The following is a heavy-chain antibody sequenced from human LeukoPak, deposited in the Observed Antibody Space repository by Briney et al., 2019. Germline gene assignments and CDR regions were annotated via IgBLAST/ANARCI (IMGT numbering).Heavy chain of an antibody. J-gene: IGHJ4*02. V-gene: IGHV5-51*01. Sequence: KVSCKGSGYSFTSYWIGWVRQMPGKGLEWMGIIYPGDSDTRYSPSFQGQVTISADKSISTAYLQWSSLKASDTAMYYCARHLTLLWFGELSGPFDYWGQGTLVTVSS. CDR2: IYPGDSDT. CDR1: GYSFTSYW. CDR3: ARHLTLLWFGELSGPFDY. D-gene: IGHD3-10*01.